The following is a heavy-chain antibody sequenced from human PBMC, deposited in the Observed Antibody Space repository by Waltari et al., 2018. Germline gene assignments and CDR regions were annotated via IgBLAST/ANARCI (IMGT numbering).Heavy chain of an antibody. V-gene: IGHV4-34*01. D-gene: IGHD6-19*01. CDR3: ARVRSSGWSPQGDFQH. Sequence: QVQLQQWGAGLLKPSETLSLTCAVYGGSFSGYYWSWIRQPPGKGLEWIGEINHSGSTNYNPSLKRRVTISVDTSKNQFSLKLSSVTAADTAVYYCARVRSSGWSPQGDFQHWGQGTLVTVSS. CDR2: INHSGST. CDR1: GGSFSGYY. J-gene: IGHJ1*01.